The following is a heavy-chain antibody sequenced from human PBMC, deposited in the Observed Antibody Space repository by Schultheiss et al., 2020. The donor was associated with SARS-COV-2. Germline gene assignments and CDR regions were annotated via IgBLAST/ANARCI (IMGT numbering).Heavy chain of an antibody. V-gene: IGHV4-34*01. CDR1: GGSISSYY. Sequence: SETLSLTCTVSGGSISSYYWSWIRQPAGKGLEWIGEINHSGSTNYNPSLKSRVTISVDTSKNQFSLKLSSVTAADTAVYYCAREPIPIYGMDVWGQGTTVTVSS. D-gene: IGHD2-21*01. J-gene: IGHJ6*02. CDR3: AREPIPIYGMDV. CDR2: INHSGST.